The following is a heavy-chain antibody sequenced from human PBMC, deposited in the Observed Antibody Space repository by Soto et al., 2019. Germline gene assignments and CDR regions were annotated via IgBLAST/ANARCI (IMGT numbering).Heavy chain of an antibody. CDR3: AVGSVDIVPTGMKPFDP. CDR2: IIPIFGTA. D-gene: IGHD5-12*01. Sequence: QVQLVQSGAEVKKPGSSVKVSCKASGGTFSNYAISWVRQAPGQGLEWMGGIIPIFGTANYAQKFQGRVTITAAESTSPAYMELSSLRSEDTAIYYCAVGSVDIVPTGMKPFDPWGQGTLVTVSS. J-gene: IGHJ5*02. CDR1: GGTFSNYA. V-gene: IGHV1-69*12.